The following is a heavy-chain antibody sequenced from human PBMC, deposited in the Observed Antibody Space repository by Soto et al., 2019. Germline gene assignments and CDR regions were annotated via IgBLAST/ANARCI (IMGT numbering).Heavy chain of an antibody. D-gene: IGHD6-6*01. CDR1: GFTFSSYW. CDR2: IKQDGSEK. Sequence: GGSLRLSCAASGFTFSSYWMSWVRQAPGKGLEWVANIKQDGSEKCYVDSVKGRFTISRDNAKNSLYLQMNSLRAEDTAVYYCARVIAARLTYYYYYYMDVWGKGTTVTVSS. V-gene: IGHV3-7*01. J-gene: IGHJ6*03. CDR3: ARVIAARLTYYYYYYMDV.